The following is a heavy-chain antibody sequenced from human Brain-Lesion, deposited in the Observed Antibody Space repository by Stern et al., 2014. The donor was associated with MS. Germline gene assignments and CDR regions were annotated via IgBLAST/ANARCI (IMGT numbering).Heavy chain of an antibody. CDR2: LSVGPYYI. Sequence: VQLGQSGGGLVKPGGSLRLSCAASGFTFNSYSMNWVRQAPGKGLEWVSSLSVGPYYIYYADSVKGRFTISRDNAKNSLFLQMNTLRAEDTAVYYCARVDCSGTNCFYYYYGMDVWGQGTTVTVSS. CDR3: ARVDCSGTNCFYYYYGMDV. J-gene: IGHJ6*02. V-gene: IGHV3-21*01. CDR1: GFTFNSYS. D-gene: IGHD2-2*01.